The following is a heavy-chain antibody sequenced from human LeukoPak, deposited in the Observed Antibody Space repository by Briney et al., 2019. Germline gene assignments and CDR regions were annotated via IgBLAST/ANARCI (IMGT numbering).Heavy chain of an antibody. CDR2: IYYSGST. V-gene: IGHV4-30-4*07. J-gene: IGHJ5*02. CDR3: ARQADYGLFDP. CDR1: GGSISSGGYS. D-gene: IGHD3-10*01. Sequence: SETLSLTCAVSGGSISSGGYSWSWIRQPPGKGLEWIGYIYYSGSTYYNPSLKSRVTISVDTSKNQFSLKLSSVTAADTAVYYCARQADYGLFDPWGQGTLVTVSS.